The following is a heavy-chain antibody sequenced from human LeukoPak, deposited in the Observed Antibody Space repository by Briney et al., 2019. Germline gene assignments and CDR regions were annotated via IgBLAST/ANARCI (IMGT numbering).Heavy chain of an antibody. CDR1: GFTFSSHA. CDR3: ARGPSGYHNT. V-gene: IGHV3-64*01. D-gene: IGHD5-12*01. CDR2: ISSNGGST. Sequence: GGSPRLSCAASGFTFSSHAMHWVRQAPGKGLEYVSAISSNGGSTYYANSVKGRFTISRDNSKNTLYLQMGSLRAEDMAVYYCARGPSGYHNTGGQGTLVTVSS. J-gene: IGHJ4*02.